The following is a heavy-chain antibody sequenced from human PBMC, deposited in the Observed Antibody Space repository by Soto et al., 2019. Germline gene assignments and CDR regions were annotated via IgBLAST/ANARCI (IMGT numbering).Heavy chain of an antibody. Sequence: EVQLLESGGGLVQPGGSLRLSCAASGFTFSRHAMSWVRQAPGKGLEWVSTISGDGGSIYYADSVKGRFTISRDNSKNTLYLQMNSLRAEDTAVYYCAKAYNDILTGYDYWGQGTLVTVSS. V-gene: IGHV3-23*01. CDR3: AKAYNDILTGYDY. CDR1: GFTFSRHA. D-gene: IGHD3-9*01. J-gene: IGHJ4*02. CDR2: ISGDGGSI.